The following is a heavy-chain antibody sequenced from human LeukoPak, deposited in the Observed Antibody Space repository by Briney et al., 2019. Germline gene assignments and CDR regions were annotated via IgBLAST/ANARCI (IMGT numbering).Heavy chain of an antibody. CDR3: AKDGMTVTMIVVGMIDY. J-gene: IGHJ4*02. D-gene: IGHD3-22*01. V-gene: IGHV3-23*01. Sequence: GGSLRLSCAASGFTFSSYAMSWVRQAPGKGLEWVSAISGSGGSTYHADSVKGRFTISRDNSKNTLYLQMNSLRAEDTAVYYCAKDGMTVTMIVVGMIDYWGQGTLVTVSS. CDR1: GFTFSSYA. CDR2: ISGSGGST.